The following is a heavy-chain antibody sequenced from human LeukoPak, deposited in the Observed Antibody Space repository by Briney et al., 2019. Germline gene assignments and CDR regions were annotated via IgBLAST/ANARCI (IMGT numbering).Heavy chain of an antibody. CDR2: IYYSGST. J-gene: IGHJ3*01. Sequence: SETLSLTCSVSGGSISTYYWNWIRQPPGKGLEWIGYIYYSGSTNYNPSLRSRVTISVDTSKNQFSLKLSSVTAADTAVYYCVRGNRLTGPWGQGTMVTVSS. CDR1: GGSISTYY. D-gene: IGHD7-27*01. V-gene: IGHV4-59*01. CDR3: VRGNRLTGP.